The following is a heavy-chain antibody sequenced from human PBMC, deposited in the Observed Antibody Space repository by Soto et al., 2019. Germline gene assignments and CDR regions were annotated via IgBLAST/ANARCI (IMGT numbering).Heavy chain of an antibody. V-gene: IGHV3-74*01. CDR3: ARGGSLNSSFDL. CDR2: INSDGSST. J-gene: IGHJ2*01. CDR1: GFTLSRYW. D-gene: IGHD1-26*01. Sequence: EVQLVESGGGLVQPGGSLRLSCAASGFTLSRYWMHWVRQAPGKGLVWVSRINSDGSSTSYADSVKGRFTISRDNAKNPLYLQMNSLRAEDTAVYYCARGGSLNSSFDLWGRGTLVTVSS.